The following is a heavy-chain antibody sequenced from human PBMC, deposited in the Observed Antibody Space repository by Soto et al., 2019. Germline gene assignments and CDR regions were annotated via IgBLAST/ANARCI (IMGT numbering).Heavy chain of an antibody. CDR2: ISGHGDAT. CDR3: ANSRVSMVRGLIIIPNY. V-gene: IGHV3-23*01. Sequence: PGGARRLFCAASGFPFTGYAMSWGRQAPGKGLEWVSAISGHGDATFYADSVKGRFTISRDNSKNTLYLHMNSLRAEDTALYYCANSRVSMVRGLIIIPNYWGQGTLVTVSS. CDR1: GFPFTGYA. D-gene: IGHD3-10*01. J-gene: IGHJ4*02.